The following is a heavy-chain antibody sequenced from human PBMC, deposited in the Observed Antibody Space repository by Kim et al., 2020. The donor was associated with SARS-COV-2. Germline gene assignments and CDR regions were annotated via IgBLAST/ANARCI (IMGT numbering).Heavy chain of an antibody. Sequence: SETLSLTCTVSGGSISSGGYYWSWIRQHPGKGLEWIGYIYYSGSTYYNPSLKSRVTISVDTSKNQFSLKLSSVTAADTAVYYCARGFRSGRAFDIWGQGTMVTVST. CDR1: GGSISSGGYY. J-gene: IGHJ3*02. V-gene: IGHV4-31*03. CDR2: IYYSGST. CDR3: ARGFRSGRAFDI.